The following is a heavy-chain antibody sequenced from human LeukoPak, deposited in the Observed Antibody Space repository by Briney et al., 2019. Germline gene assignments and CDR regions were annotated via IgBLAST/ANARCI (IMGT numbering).Heavy chain of an antibody. CDR1: GNTFTSYG. CDR2: ISAYNGNT. V-gene: IGHV1-18*01. J-gene: IGHJ4*02. Sequence: ASVKVSCKASGNTFTSYGISWVRQAPGQGLEWMGWISAYNGNTNYAQKLQGRVTMTTDTSTSTAYMELRSLRSDDTAVYYCASRASTGELDYWGQGTLVTVSS. D-gene: IGHD7-27*01. CDR3: ASRASTGELDY.